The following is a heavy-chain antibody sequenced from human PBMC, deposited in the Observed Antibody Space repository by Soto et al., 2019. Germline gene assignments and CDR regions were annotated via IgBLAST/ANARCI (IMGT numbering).Heavy chain of an antibody. V-gene: IGHV3-74*01. CDR3: VRGFGGDN. CDR2: IDSDGSRT. J-gene: IGHJ4*02. D-gene: IGHD2-15*01. Sequence: QLVESGGDLVQPGGSLRLSCAVSGLTFSSYWMHWVRQAPGKGLEWVSRIDSDGSRTNYADSVKGRFTISRDNAKNTLYLEMNRLGAGDTAVYLCVRGFGGDNWGQGTLVIVSS. CDR1: GLTFSSYW.